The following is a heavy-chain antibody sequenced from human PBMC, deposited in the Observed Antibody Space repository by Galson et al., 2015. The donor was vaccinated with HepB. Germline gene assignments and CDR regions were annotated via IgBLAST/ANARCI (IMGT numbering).Heavy chain of an antibody. CDR1: GFTFSNYA. CDR3: ARCHTGYSSGWYCYFDY. D-gene: IGHD6-19*01. V-gene: IGHV3-30*03. J-gene: IGHJ4*02. Sequence: SLRLSCAASGFTFSNYAMHWVRQAPGKGLEWVAVISYDGNNEYYADSVKGRFTISRDNSKNTLYLQMNFLRTEDTAVYYCARCHTGYSSGWYCYFDYWGQGTLVTVSS. CDR2: ISYDGNNE.